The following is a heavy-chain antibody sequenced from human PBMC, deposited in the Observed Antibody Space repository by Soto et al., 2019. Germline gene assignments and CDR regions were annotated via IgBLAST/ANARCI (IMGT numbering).Heavy chain of an antibody. Sequence: PSETLSLTCAVXGGCFSGYYWSWIRQPPGKGLEWIGEINHSGSTNYNPSLKSRVTISVDTSKNQFSLKLSSVTAADTAVYYCARLNRRHEVDYWGQGTLVTVS. CDR3: ARLNRRHEVDY. CDR2: INHSGST. J-gene: IGHJ4*02. CDR1: GGCFSGYY. V-gene: IGHV4-34*01.